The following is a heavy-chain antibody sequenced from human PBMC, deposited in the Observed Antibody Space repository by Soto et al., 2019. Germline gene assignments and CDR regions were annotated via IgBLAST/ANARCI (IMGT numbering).Heavy chain of an antibody. V-gene: IGHV4-30-2*06. J-gene: IGHJ4*02. CDR2: ITHLENT. Sequence: QLRLQESGSGVVKTSESLSLTCTVFGASITYGGYSWSWIRQSPGRGLEWIGHITHLENTYFNPFFEGRLSMSIARTKNQVSLKVTSMAAADEGRYFFVRGGGNEPFDYWGQGILVTVS. CDR3: VRGGGNEPFDY. D-gene: IGHD1-26*01. CDR1: GASITYGGYS.